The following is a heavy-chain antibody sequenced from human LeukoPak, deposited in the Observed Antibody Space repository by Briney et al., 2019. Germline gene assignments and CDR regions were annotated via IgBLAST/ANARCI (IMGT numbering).Heavy chain of an antibody. V-gene: IGHV3-30*03. D-gene: IGHD2-2*01. CDR1: GFTFSDYV. CDR3: ARDPVPAAARHFDY. CDR2: ILYDGSNK. Sequence: PGRSLRLSCATSGFTFSDYVMHWVRQAPGKGLEWVAVILYDGSNKYYADSVRGRLTISRDNSKNTLYLQMNSLRAEDTGVYYCARDPVPAAARHFDYWGRGTLVTVSS. J-gene: IGHJ4*02.